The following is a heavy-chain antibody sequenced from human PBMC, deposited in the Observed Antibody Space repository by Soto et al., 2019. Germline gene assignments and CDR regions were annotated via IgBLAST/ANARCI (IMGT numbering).Heavy chain of an antibody. D-gene: IGHD3-10*01. Sequence: RLSCTTSGFRFGDFAMSWVRQAPGKGLEWVGFIRSKAYGGTSQYAASVRGRFTISRDDSTSIAYLQMDSLKIDDTGVYYCSRPAEYYGSGSLDFWGQGTLVTVS. CDR3: SRPAEYYGSGSLDF. CDR2: IRSKAYGGTS. CDR1: GFRFGDFA. J-gene: IGHJ4*02. V-gene: IGHV3-49*04.